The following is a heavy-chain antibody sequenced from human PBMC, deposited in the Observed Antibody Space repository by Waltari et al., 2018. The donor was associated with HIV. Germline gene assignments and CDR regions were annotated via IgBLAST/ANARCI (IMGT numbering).Heavy chain of an antibody. D-gene: IGHD3-3*01. J-gene: IGHJ6*02. CDR1: GGTFSSYA. CDR2: IIPSVGTA. Sequence: QVQLVQSGAEVKKPGSSVKVSCKASGGTFSSYAISWVRHAPGQGLGWMGGIIPSVGTANYAQKFQGRVTSTAEESTSTAYMELSSLRSEDTAVYYCAREGITIFGVVTYYYYGMDVWGQGTTVTVSS. V-gene: IGHV1-69*13. CDR3: AREGITIFGVVTYYYYGMDV.